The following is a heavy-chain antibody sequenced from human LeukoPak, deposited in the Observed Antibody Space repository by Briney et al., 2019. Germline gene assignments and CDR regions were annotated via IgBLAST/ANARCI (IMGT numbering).Heavy chain of an antibody. J-gene: IGHJ6*04. V-gene: IGHV3-48*03. CDR1: LCIYSSYE. CDR3: AELGITMIGGV. CDR2: ISSNGSSI. D-gene: IGHD3-10*02. Sequence: GWALTVSFASTLCIYSSYELNWVRQAPGKGLEGVSYISSNGSSINYADSVKGRFTISRDNAKNSLYLQMNSLRAEDTAVYYCAELGITMIGGVWGKGTTVTISS.